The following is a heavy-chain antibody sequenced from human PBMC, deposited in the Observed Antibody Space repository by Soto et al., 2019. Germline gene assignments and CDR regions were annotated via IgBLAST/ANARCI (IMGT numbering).Heavy chain of an antibody. Sequence: SLRLSCAASGFTFSSYGMHWVRQAPGKGLEWVAVISYDGSNKYYADSVKGRFTISRDNSKNTLYLQMNSLRAEDTAVYYCAKDRDYYFDYWGQGTRVTVSS. CDR3: AKDRDYYFDY. V-gene: IGHV3-30*18. CDR1: GFTFSSYG. J-gene: IGHJ4*02. CDR2: ISYDGSNK. D-gene: IGHD3-10*01.